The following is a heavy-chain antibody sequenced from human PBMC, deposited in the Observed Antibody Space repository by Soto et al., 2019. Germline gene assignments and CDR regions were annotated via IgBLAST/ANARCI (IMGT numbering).Heavy chain of an antibody. V-gene: IGHV3-23*01. CDR3: AKGLNDFWSGYPSYGMDV. Sequence: PGGSLRLSCAASGFTFSSYAMSWVRQAPGKGLEWVSAVSGSGGSTHYADSVKGRFTISRDNSKNALYLQMNSLRAEDTAVYYCAKGLNDFWSGYPSYGMDVWGQGTTVTVSS. CDR2: VSGSGGST. J-gene: IGHJ6*02. CDR1: GFTFSSYA. D-gene: IGHD3-3*01.